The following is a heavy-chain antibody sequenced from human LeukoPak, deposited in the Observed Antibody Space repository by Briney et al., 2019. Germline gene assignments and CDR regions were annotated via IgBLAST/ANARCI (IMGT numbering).Heavy chain of an antibody. D-gene: IGHD2-2*01. CDR3: ARDYMVPAAVYYYYGMDV. J-gene: IGHJ6*02. CDR1: GYTFTSYD. CDR2: INPSGGST. Sequence: GASVKVSCKASGYTFTSYDINWVRQATGQGLEWMGIINPSGGSTSYAQKFQGRVTMTRDTSTSTVYMELSSLRSEDTAVYYCARDYMVPAAVYYYYGMDVWGQGTTVTVSS. V-gene: IGHV1-46*01.